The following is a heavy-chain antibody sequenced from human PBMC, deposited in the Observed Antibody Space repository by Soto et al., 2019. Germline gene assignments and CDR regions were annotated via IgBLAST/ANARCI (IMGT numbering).Heavy chain of an antibody. D-gene: IGHD1-26*01. CDR1: GGTFSSYA. V-gene: IGHV1-69*01. Sequence: QVQLVQSGAEVKKPGSSVKVSCKASGGTFSSYAISWVRQAPGQGLEWMGGIIPIFGTANYAQKFQCRVTITSDQSTSTAYMELSSLRSDDTAVYYCSSPYSGSYYNAFDIWGQGTMVTASS. CDR2: IIPIFGTA. J-gene: IGHJ3*02. CDR3: SSPYSGSYYNAFDI.